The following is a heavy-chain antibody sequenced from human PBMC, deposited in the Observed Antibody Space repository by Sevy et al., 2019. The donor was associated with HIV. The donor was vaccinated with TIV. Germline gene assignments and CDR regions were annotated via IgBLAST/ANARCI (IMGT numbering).Heavy chain of an antibody. V-gene: IGHV3-33*06. Sequence: GGSLRLPCAASGFTFSNYAMHWVRQAPGKGLAWVALIWYDRSKIFYADSVKGRFTISRDNSGSTLYLQMNSLRAEDTALYHCAKGGPNSGYDYYFDYWGQGTLVTVSS. CDR3: AKGGPNSGYDYYFDY. D-gene: IGHD5-12*01. CDR1: GFTFSNYA. CDR2: IWYDRSKI. J-gene: IGHJ4*02.